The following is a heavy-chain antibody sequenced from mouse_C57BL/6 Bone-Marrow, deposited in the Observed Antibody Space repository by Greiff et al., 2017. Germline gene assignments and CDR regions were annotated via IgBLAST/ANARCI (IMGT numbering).Heavy chain of an antibody. Sequence: QVQLQQPGAELVKPGASVKLSCKASGYTFTSYWMPWVKQRPGQGLEWIGEIDPSDSYTNYNQKFKGKATLTVDTSSSTAYMQLSSLTSEDSAVYYCAPLDSSGYVMVYWGQGTLVTVSA. V-gene: IGHV1-50*01. D-gene: IGHD3-2*02. CDR3: APLDSSGYVMVY. J-gene: IGHJ3*01. CDR1: GYTFTSYW. CDR2: IDPSDSYT.